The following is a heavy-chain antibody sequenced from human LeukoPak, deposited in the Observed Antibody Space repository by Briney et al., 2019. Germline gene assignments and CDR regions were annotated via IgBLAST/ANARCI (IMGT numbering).Heavy chain of an antibody. V-gene: IGHV1-8*01. D-gene: IGHD3-9*01. Sequence: GASVKVSCKASGYTFTSYDINWVRQATGQGLEWMGWMNPNSGNTGYAQKFQGRVTMTRNTSISTAYMELSSLRSEDTAVYYCARVGRYYDILTDYYYYGMDVWGQGTTVTVSS. J-gene: IGHJ6*02. CDR2: MNPNSGNT. CDR3: ARVGRYYDILTDYYYYGMDV. CDR1: GYTFTSYD.